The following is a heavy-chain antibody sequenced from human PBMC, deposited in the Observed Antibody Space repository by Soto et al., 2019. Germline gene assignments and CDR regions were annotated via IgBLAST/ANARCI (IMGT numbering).Heavy chain of an antibody. Sequence: PEASLKRSCEGSGYSFTSYWISWVRQMPGKGLEWMGRIDPSDYYTNYSPSFQGHVTISADKSISTAYLQWSSLKASDTAMYYCARHRQQLANDAFDIWGQGTMVTVSS. CDR2: IDPSDYYT. V-gene: IGHV5-10-1*01. CDR3: ARHRQQLANDAFDI. D-gene: IGHD6-13*01. J-gene: IGHJ3*02. CDR1: GYSFTSYW.